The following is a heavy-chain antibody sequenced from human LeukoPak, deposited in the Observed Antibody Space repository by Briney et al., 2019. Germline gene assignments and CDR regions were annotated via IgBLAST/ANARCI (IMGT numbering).Heavy chain of an antibody. D-gene: IGHD6-13*01. J-gene: IGHJ4*02. V-gene: IGHV3-74*01. CDR3: AKDQPFMGISSGFDH. CDR1: GFTFGTYW. Sequence: PGGSLRLSCGASGFTFGTYWMHWVRQAPGKGLVWVSGINSDGGTTTYADSVKGRFTISRDNAKNTLYLQMNGLRVEDTAVYYCAKDQPFMGISSGFDHWGQGTLVTVSS. CDR2: INSDGGTT.